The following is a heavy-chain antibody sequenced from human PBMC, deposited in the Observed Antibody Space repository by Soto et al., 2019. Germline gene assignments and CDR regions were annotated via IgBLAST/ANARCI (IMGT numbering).Heavy chain of an antibody. CDR1: GYTFTSYG. J-gene: IGHJ4*02. CDR3: ARDRGSYALDY. CDR2: ISAYNGNT. V-gene: IGHV1-18*01. Sequence: QVQLVQSGAEVKKPGASVKVSCKASGYTFTSYGISWVLQAPGQGIELMGWISAYNGNTNYAPKLQCRVTMTTDTFTSTAYIELRSLRSDDTAVYYCARDRGSYALDYWGQGTLVTVSS. D-gene: IGHD1-26*01.